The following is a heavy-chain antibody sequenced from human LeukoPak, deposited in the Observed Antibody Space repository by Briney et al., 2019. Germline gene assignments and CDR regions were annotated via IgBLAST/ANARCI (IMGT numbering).Heavy chain of an antibody. CDR2: ISGSGRYI. CDR1: GFAFSDYY. Sequence: GGSLRLSCAASGFAFSDYYMAWIRQAPGKGLEWVSYISGSGRYIYYADSLKGRFTISRDNAKNSLYLQMNSLRAEDTALYYCAKVKTDYGDYVGAFDIWGQGTMVTVSS. J-gene: IGHJ3*02. V-gene: IGHV3-11*01. D-gene: IGHD4-17*01. CDR3: AKVKTDYGDYVGAFDI.